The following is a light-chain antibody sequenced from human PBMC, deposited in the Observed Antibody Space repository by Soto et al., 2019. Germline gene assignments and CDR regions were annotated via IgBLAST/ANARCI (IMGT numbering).Light chain of an antibody. CDR1: SSDVGGYKY. CDR3: ASYTSSSTSVI. Sequence: QSALTQPASVSGSPGQSITISCNGTSSDVGGYKYVSWYQQHPDKAPKLIIFEVSNRPSGISSRFSGSKSGNTASLTISGLQAEDEADYYCASYTSSSTSVIFGRGPKLTVL. J-gene: IGLJ2*01. V-gene: IGLV2-14*01. CDR2: EVS.